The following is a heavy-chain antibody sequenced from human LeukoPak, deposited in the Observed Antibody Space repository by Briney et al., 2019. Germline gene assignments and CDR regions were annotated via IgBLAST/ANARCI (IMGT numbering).Heavy chain of an antibody. Sequence: GASVKVSCKASGGTFSSYAISWVRQAPGQGLEWMGGIIPIFGTANYAQKFQGRVTITTDESTSTAHMELSSLRSEDTAVYYCASSGPTGTKREYYYYYMDVWGKGTTVTVSS. CDR2: IIPIFGTA. CDR3: ASSGPTGTKREYYYYYMDV. CDR1: GGTFSSYA. V-gene: IGHV1-69*05. D-gene: IGHD1-7*01. J-gene: IGHJ6*03.